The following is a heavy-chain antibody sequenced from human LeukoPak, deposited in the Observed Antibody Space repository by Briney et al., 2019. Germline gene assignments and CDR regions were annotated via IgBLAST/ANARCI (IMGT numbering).Heavy chain of an antibody. J-gene: IGHJ4*02. Sequence: GGSLRLSCAASGFTFSSYAMHWVRQAPGKGLEWVAVISYDGSNKYYADSVKGRFTISRDNSKNTLYLQMNSLRAEDTAVYYCAREYYYDRSGYYRFDYFDYWGQGTLVTVSS. CDR3: AREYYYDRSGYYRFDYFDY. V-gene: IGHV3-30*04. CDR1: GFTFSSYA. CDR2: ISYDGSNK. D-gene: IGHD3-22*01.